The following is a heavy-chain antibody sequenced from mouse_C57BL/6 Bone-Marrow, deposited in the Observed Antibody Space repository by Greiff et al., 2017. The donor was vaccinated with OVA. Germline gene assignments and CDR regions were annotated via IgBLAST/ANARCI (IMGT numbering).Heavy chain of an antibody. CDR2: ISYDGSN. CDR3: AREEIYYDYDGWYFDV. D-gene: IGHD2-4*01. J-gene: IGHJ1*03. V-gene: IGHV3-6*01. CDR1: GYSITSGYY. Sequence: ESGPGLVKPSQSLSLTCSVTGYSITSGYYWNWIRQFPGNKLEWMGYISYDGSNNYNPSLKNRISITRDTSKNQFFLKLNSVTTEDTATYYCAREEIYYDYDGWYFDVWGTGTTVTVSS.